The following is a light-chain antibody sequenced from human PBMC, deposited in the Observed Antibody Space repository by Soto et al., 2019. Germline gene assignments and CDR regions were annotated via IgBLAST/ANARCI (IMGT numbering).Light chain of an antibody. CDR1: QSISSW. V-gene: IGKV1-5*03. J-gene: IGKJ1*01. Sequence: DIQMNQSPSTLSASVGDRVTITCRASQSISSWLAWYHQKPGKAPKLLIYKASSLESGVPSRFSGSGSGTEFTLTISSLQPDDFATYYCQQYNSYWTFGQGTKV. CDR2: KAS. CDR3: QQYNSYWT.